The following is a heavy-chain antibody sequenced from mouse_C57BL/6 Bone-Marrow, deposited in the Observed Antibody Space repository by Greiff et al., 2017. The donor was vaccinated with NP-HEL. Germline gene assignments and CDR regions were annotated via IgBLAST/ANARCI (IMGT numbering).Heavy chain of an antibody. J-gene: IGHJ3*01. CDR3: ARGGFSSWFAY. V-gene: IGHV1-64*01. Sequence: QVQLKQPGAELVKPGASVKLSCKASGYTFTSYWMHWVKQRPGQGLEWIGMIHPNSGSTNYNEKFKSKATLTVDKPSSTAYMQLSSLTSEDSAVYYCARGGFSSWFAYWGQGTLVTVSA. CDR1: GYTFTSYW. CDR2: IHPNSGST.